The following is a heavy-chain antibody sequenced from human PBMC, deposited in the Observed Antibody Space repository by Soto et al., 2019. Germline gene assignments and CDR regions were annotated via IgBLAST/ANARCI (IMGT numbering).Heavy chain of an antibody. V-gene: IGHV4-31*03. D-gene: IGHD1-26*01. J-gene: IGHJ4*01. CDR3: ARAVSGHYYFDY. Sequence: SETLSLTCTVSGGSISIAGHYWSWIRQHPGKGLEWIGYIYYSGSTYYNPSLKSRVTISVDTSKNQFSLKLSSVTAADTAVYYCARAVSGHYYFDYWGHGTLVTVSS. CDR1: GGSISIAGHY. CDR2: IYYSGST.